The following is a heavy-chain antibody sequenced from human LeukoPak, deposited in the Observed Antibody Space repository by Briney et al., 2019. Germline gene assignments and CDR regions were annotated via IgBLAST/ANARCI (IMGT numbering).Heavy chain of an antibody. J-gene: IGHJ4*02. V-gene: IGHV3-23*01. CDR3: ARGGDY. CDR1: GFTFRTYA. CDR2: ISDSGGTT. Sequence: PGGSLRLSCVASGFTFRTYAMSWVRQAPGKGLEWVSGISDSGGTTYYVDSVKGRFTISRDNSKNTLYLQINSLRAEDMALYYCARGGDYWGQGTLVTVSS.